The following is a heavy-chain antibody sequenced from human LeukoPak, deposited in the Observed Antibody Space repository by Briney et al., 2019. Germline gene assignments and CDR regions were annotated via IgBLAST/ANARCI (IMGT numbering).Heavy chain of an antibody. CDR2: INPSSGGT. J-gene: IGHJ4*02. CDR3: ASSAGYGYQYYFDY. V-gene: IGHV1-2*02. Sequence: ASVKVSCKASGYTFTSYGISWVRQAPGQGLEWMGWINPSSGGTNYAQKFQGRVTMTRDTSISTAYMELSRLRSDDTAVYYCASSAGYGYQYYFDYWGQGTLVTVSS. CDR1: GYTFTSYG. D-gene: IGHD5-18*01.